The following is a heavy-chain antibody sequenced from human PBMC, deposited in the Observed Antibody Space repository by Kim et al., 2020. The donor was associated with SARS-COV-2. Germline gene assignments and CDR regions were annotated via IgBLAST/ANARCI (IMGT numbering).Heavy chain of an antibody. CDR1: GGSISSSSYY. CDR3: ARHGPDIVVVVAATSGGAAFDI. V-gene: IGHV4-39*01. D-gene: IGHD2-15*01. J-gene: IGHJ3*02. Sequence: SETLSLTCTVSGGSISSSSYYWGWIRQPPGKGLEWIGSIYYSGSTYYNPSLKSRVTISVDTSKNQFSLKLSSVTAADTAVDYCARHGPDIVVVVAATSGGAAFDIWGQGTMVTVSS. CDR2: IYYSGST.